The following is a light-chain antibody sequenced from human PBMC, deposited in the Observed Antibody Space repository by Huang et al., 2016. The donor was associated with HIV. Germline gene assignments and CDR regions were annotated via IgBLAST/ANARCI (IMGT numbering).Light chain of an antibody. V-gene: IGKV3-15*01. CDR2: GSS. CDR1: QSVVKN. Sequence: ENLMTHSPSTLSVSPGESATLSCRASQSVVKNLAWYQQKPGQAPTLLIYGSSTRAAGIPARFSGSGSGTDFTLTISSLQSEDFAVYYCQQYNTSPRTFGQGTKVEV. CDR3: QQYNTSPRT. J-gene: IGKJ1*01.